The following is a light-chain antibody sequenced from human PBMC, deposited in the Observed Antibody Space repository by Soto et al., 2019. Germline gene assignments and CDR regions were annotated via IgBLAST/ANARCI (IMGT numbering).Light chain of an antibody. CDR1: QSISSW. V-gene: IGKV1-5*03. J-gene: IGKJ4*01. CDR3: QQYNSYPLT. CDR2: KAS. Sequence: DIQMSPSPSTLSASVGDRVTMACLASQSISSWLAWYQQKPGKAPKLLIYKASSLESGVPSRFSGSGSGTEFTLTISSLQPDDFATYYCQQYNSYPLTFGGGTKVDIK.